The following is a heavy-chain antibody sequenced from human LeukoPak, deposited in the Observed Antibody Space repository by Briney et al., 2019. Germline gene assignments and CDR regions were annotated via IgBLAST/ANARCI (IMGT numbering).Heavy chain of an antibody. CDR2: IIPIFGTA. V-gene: IGHV1-69*01. CDR1: GGTFSSYA. Sequence: SVKVSCKASGGTFSSYAISWVRQAPGQGLEWMGGIIPIFGTANYAQKFQGRVTITAGESTSTAYMELSSLRSEDTAVYYCASSDYYYGSGSYWGGYYFDYWGQGTLVTVSS. J-gene: IGHJ4*02. CDR3: ASSDYYYGSGSYWGGYYFDY. D-gene: IGHD3-10*01.